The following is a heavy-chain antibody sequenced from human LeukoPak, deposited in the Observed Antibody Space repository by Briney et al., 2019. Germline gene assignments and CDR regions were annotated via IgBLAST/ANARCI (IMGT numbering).Heavy chain of an antibody. CDR2: INHSGST. J-gene: IGHJ6*02. CDR3: ASLGSMGYGYVRYYGMDV. D-gene: IGHD5-18*01. CDR1: GFTFSNAW. V-gene: IGHV4-34*01. Sequence: GSLRLSCAASGFTFSNAWMSWVRQAPGKGLEWIGEINHSGSTNYNPSLKSRVTISVDTSKNQFSLKLSSVTAADTAVYYCASLGSMGYGYVRYYGMDVWGQGTTVTVSS.